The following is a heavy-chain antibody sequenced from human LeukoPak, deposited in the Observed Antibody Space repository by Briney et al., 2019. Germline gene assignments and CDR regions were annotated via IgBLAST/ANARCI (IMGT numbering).Heavy chain of an antibody. CDR2: IYFSGTI. D-gene: IGHD6-13*01. J-gene: IGHJ5*02. V-gene: IGHV4-59*08. CDR3: ARRRAEGGSNGHYNWFDP. CDR1: GDSINAYY. Sequence: PSETLSLTCTVSGDSINAYYWGWIRQPPGKGLEWIGYIYFSGTIKYNPSLESRVTISVDTSKNQFSLKLSSVTAADTAVYYCARRRAEGGSNGHYNWFDPWGQGILVTVSS.